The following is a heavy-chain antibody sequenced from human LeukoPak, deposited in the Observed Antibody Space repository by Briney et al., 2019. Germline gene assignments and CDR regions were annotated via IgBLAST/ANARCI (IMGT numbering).Heavy chain of an antibody. CDR1: GFTFSSYW. Sequence: GGSLRLSCAASGFTFSSYWLSGGCQPPVKGLEGGADIKHDGSEKYYVDSLKGRFTISRDNAKNSLYLQMNSLRAEDMAVYYCARVGTAEGTLEDYWGQGTLVTVSS. CDR2: IKHDGSEK. CDR3: ARVGTAEGTLEDY. D-gene: IGHD6-13*01. J-gene: IGHJ4*02. V-gene: IGHV3-7*01.